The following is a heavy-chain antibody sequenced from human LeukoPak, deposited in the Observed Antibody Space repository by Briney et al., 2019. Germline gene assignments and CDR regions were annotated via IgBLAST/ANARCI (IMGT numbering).Heavy chain of an antibody. CDR2: IIPIFGTA. J-gene: IGHJ4*02. CDR3: ASSVVRTRFDY. CDR1: GGTFSSYA. Sequence: ASVKVSCEASGGTFSSYAISWVRQAPGQGLEWMGGIIPIFGTANYAQKFQGRVTITADESTSTAYMELSSLRSEYTAVYYCASSVVRTRFDYWGQGTLVTVSS. D-gene: IGHD2-2*01. V-gene: IGHV1-69*13.